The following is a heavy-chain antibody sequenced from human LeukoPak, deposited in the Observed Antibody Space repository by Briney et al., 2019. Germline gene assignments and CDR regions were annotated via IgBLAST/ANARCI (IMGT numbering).Heavy chain of an antibody. CDR1: GFTFSSYS. Sequence: PGGSLRLSCAASGFTFSSYSMNWVRQAPGKGLEWVSSISSSSSYIYYADSVKGRFTISRDNAKNSLYLQMNSLRAEDTAVYYCAKEEAVLLWFGELSDWGQGTLVTVSS. CDR3: AKEEAVLLWFGELSD. D-gene: IGHD3-10*01. V-gene: IGHV3-21*01. J-gene: IGHJ4*02. CDR2: ISSSSSYI.